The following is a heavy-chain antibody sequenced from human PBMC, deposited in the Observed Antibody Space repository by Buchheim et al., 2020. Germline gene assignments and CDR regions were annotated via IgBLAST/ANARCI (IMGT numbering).Heavy chain of an antibody. V-gene: IGHV4-61*02. D-gene: IGHD6-13*01. CDR1: GGSISSGSYY. Sequence: QVQLQESGPGLVKPSQTLSLTCTVSGGSISSGSYYWSWIRQPAGKGLEWIGRIYTSGSTNYNPSLKSRVTIPVDTSKNQFSLKLSSVTAADTAVYYCASSPGGSSWNYFDYWGQGTL. CDR2: IYTSGST. CDR3: ASSPGGSSWNYFDY. J-gene: IGHJ4*02.